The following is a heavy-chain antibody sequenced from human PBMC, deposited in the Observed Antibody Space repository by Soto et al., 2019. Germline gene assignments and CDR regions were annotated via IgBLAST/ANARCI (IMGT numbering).Heavy chain of an antibody. V-gene: IGHV3-30*18. CDR2: MSYDGSSK. CDR3: AKDRGWSRADLEY. D-gene: IGHD3-10*01. J-gene: IGHJ4*02. Sequence: QVQLVESGGGVVQPGSSLRLSCAASGFNFSSFGMHWVRQAPGKGLEWVALMSYDGSSKYYQDSLKGRFTISRDKSKNTLYLQMSSLRVEDTAGYYCAKDRGWSRADLEYWGQGTLVTVSS. CDR1: GFNFSSFG.